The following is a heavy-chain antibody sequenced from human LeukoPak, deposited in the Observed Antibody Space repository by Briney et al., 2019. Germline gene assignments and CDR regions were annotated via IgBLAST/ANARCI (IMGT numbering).Heavy chain of an antibody. D-gene: IGHD6-13*01. CDR3: ARENSNSWYLDY. V-gene: IGHV4-59*01. Sequence: SETLSLTCTVSGGSISTYYWSWIRQPPGKGLEWIGYIYNSGSTNYNPSLKSRVAISVDTSKNQFSLKLSSVTAADTAVYYCARENSNSWYLDYWGQGTLVTVSS. J-gene: IGHJ4*02. CDR1: GGSISTYY. CDR2: IYNSGST.